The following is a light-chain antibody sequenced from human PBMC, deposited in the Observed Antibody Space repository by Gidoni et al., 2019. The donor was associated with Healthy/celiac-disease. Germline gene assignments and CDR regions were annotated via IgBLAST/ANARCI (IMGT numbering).Light chain of an antibody. Sequence: EIVLTHSPGTLSLSPGQRATLSCRASQSVSSSYLAGYQQKPGQAPRLLIYGASSRATGIPDRFSGSGSGTDFTLTISRLEPEDFAVYYCQQYGSSQGWTFGQGTKVEIK. CDR2: GAS. V-gene: IGKV3-20*01. CDR3: QQYGSSQGWT. J-gene: IGKJ1*01. CDR1: QSVSSSY.